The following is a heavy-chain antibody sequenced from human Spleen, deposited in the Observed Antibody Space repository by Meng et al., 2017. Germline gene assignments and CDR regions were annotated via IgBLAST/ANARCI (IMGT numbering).Heavy chain of an antibody. J-gene: IGHJ4*02. Sequence: QLHQGGAGCLQPSETLSLTCAVDGGSFSGYYWSWIRQPPGKGLEWIGEIKHSGSTNYNPSLESRATISVDTSQNNLSLKLSSVTAADTAVYYCARAVRAVAGYYFDYWGQGTLVTVSS. CDR2: IKHSGST. CDR1: GGSFSGYY. V-gene: IGHV4-34*01. CDR3: ARAVRAVAGYYFDY. D-gene: IGHD6-19*01.